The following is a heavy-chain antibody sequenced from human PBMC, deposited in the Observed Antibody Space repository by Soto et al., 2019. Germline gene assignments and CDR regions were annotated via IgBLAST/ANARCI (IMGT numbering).Heavy chain of an antibody. J-gene: IGHJ6*02. V-gene: IGHV1-69*12. Sequence: QVQLVQSGAEVKKPGSSVKVSCKASGGTFSSYAISWVRQAPGQGLEWMGGIIPIFGTANYAQKFQARVTITADESTSTAYMELSSMRSEDTAVYYCARGAVGATYYYYYGMDVWGQGTTVTVSS. CDR3: ARGAVGATYYYYYGMDV. CDR2: IIPIFGTA. D-gene: IGHD1-26*01. CDR1: GGTFSSYA.